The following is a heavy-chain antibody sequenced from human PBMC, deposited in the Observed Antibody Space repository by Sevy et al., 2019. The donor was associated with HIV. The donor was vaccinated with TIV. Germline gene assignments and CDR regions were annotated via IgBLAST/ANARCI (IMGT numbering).Heavy chain of an antibody. CDR1: GFTFSIYT. CDR3: ARDCSSATCLWGLDV. Sequence: GGSLRLSCAASGFTFSIYTMTWVRQAPGKGLEWVSSISSSSSYKYYADSIRGRFTISRDNAKTSLYLQMNSLRAEDTAVYYCARDCSSATCLWGLDVWGQGTTVTVSS. D-gene: IGHD2-2*01. V-gene: IGHV3-21*04. CDR2: ISSSSSYK. J-gene: IGHJ6*02.